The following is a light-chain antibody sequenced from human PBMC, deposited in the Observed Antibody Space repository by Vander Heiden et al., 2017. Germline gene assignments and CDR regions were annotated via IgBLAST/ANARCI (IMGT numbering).Light chain of an antibody. CDR2: KTN. CDR1: RYNIGSDT. Sequence: QSVLTPPPSASGNPGQTCTISCYGSRYNIGSDTVNWYQQVPGTAPRLLIFKTNHRPSGVPDRFFSSKSGAAASLAISGLQSGDDATYYCAAWDDNLSGVLFGGGTKMSVL. J-gene: IGLJ2*01. CDR3: AAWDDNLSGVL. V-gene: IGLV1-44*01.